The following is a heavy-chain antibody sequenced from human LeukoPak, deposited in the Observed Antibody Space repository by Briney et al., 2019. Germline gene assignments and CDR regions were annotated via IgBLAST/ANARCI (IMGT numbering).Heavy chain of an antibody. V-gene: IGHV4-31*03. D-gene: IGHD1-1*01. CDR1: GGSISSGGYY. Sequence: SQTLSLTCTVSGGSISSGGYYWSWIRQHPGKGLEWIGYIYYSGSTYYNPSLKSRVTISVDTSKNQFSLKLSSVTAADTAVYYCAREGTLEKVYYYYMDVWGKGTKVTVSS. CDR2: IYYSGST. J-gene: IGHJ6*03. CDR3: AREGTLEKVYYYYMDV.